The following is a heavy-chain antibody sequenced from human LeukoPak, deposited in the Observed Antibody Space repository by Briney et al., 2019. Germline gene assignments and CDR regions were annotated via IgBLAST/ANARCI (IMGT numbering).Heavy chain of an antibody. CDR2: ISGSGGST. V-gene: IGHV3-23*01. CDR1: GFTFSSYA. CDR3: AKGDTMVRGVIMTRVDY. J-gene: IGHJ4*02. D-gene: IGHD3-10*01. Sequence: GGSLRLSCAASGFTFSSYAMSWVRQAPGKGLVWVSAISGSGGSTYYADSVKGRFTISRDNSKNTLYLQMNSLRAEDTAVYYCAKGDTMVRGVIMTRVDYWGQGTLVTVSS.